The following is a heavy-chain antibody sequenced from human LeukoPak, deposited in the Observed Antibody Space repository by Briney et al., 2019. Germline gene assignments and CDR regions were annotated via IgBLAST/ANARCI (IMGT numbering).Heavy chain of an antibody. CDR2: IIPLVGRA. J-gene: IGHJ4*02. D-gene: IGHD6-13*01. CDR3: ARINTAGGTTHAFDY. V-gene: IGHV1-69*04. CDR1: GGTFTKYA. Sequence: ASVKVSCKASGGTFTKYAISWVRQAPGQGLEWMGRIIPLVGRANYAQKFQGRVTITADKSTSTAYMELSSLRSEDAAVYYCARINTAGGTTHAFDYWGQGTLVTVSS.